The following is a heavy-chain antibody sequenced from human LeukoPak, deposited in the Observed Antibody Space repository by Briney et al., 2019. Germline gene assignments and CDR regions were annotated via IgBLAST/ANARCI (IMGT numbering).Heavy chain of an antibody. CDR3: AKDEGRLITNWYRQY. D-gene: IGHD1-1*01. J-gene: IGHJ4*02. Sequence: PGGSLRLSCEASGFTFSRFAMTWVRQAPGRGLEWISTIEQDSSATYSADSVRGRSAISRDNSKNMLYLQLNSLTAGDTAMYYCAKDEGRLITNWYRQYWGQGTPVTVSS. CDR1: GFTFSRFA. CDR2: IEQDSSAT. V-gene: IGHV3-23*01.